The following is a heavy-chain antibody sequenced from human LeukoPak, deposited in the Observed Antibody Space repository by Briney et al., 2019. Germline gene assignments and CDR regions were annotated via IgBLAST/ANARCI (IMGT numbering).Heavy chain of an antibody. D-gene: IGHD5-18*01. V-gene: IGHV1-69*05. CDR2: IIPIFGTA. CDR1: GGTFSSYA. Sequence: SVKVSCKASGGTFSSYAISWVRQAPGQGLEWMGRIIPIFGTANYAQRFRGRVTITTDESTSTAYMELSSLRSEDTAVYYCARADLNSYGLPLFDYWGQGTLVTVSS. CDR3: ARADLNSYGLPLFDY. J-gene: IGHJ4*02.